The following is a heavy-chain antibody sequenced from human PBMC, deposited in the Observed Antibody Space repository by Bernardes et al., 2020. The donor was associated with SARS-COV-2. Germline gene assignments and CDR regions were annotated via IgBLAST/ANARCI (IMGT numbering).Heavy chain of an antibody. J-gene: IGHJ6*02. V-gene: IGHV3-7*01. CDR3: ARPGVKGMDV. CDR1: GFSFHTSW. D-gene: IGHD7-27*01. CDR2: INEDGGEK. Sequence: GGSLRLSCAASGFSFHTSWMTWVRQAPGKGLEWVANINEDGGEKFYVDSVKGRFTIARDNAKKSMYLQMNSLRAEDTAVYYCARPGVKGMDVWGQGTTITV.